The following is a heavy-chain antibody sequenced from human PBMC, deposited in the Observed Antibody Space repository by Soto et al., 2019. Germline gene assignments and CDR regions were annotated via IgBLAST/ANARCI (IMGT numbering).Heavy chain of an antibody. J-gene: IGHJ4*02. CDR2: ISYDGSNK. CDR1: GFTFSSYA. V-gene: IGHV3-30-3*01. Sequence: PGGSLRLSCAASGFTFSSYAMHWVRQAPGKGLEWVAVISYDGSNKYYADSVKGRFTISRDNSKNTLYLQMHSLRVEDTAVYYCARALGDYGDCWGQGTLVTVSS. CDR3: ARALGDYGDC. D-gene: IGHD4-17*01.